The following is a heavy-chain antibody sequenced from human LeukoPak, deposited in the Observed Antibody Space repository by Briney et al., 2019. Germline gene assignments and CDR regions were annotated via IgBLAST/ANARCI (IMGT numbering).Heavy chain of an antibody. J-gene: IGHJ5*02. Sequence: PSQTLSLTCTVSGGSIISGSYYWSWIRQPAGEGLEWIGRIYTSGLTQYNPSLKSRVTISIDTSKNQFSLKLSSVTAADTAMYYCARDHGTLRVMGWFHPWGQGTLVTVSS. CDR3: ARDHGTLRVMGWFHP. V-gene: IGHV4-61*02. CDR1: GGSIISGSYY. D-gene: IGHD1-14*01. CDR2: IYTSGLT.